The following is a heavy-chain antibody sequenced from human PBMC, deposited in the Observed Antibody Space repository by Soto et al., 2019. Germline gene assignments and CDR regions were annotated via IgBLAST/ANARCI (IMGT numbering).Heavy chain of an antibody. D-gene: IGHD6-19*01. V-gene: IGHV3-48*01. Sequence: PGGSLRLSCAASGFTFSSYSMNWVRQAPGKGLEWISYITSGSSSIYYADSVKGRFTISRDSSKNTVSLEMTSLRAEDTAVYYCAKGGRQWLVTSDFNYWGQGALVTVSS. J-gene: IGHJ4*02. CDR3: AKGGRQWLVTSDFNY. CDR1: GFTFSSYS. CDR2: ITSGSSSI.